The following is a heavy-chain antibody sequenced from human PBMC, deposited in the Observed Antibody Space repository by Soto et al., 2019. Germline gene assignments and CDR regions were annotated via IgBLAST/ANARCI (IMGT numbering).Heavy chain of an antibody. V-gene: IGHV3-53*01. CDR2: IYGGGTT. J-gene: IGHJ4*02. D-gene: IGHD6-19*01. Sequence: EVQLVESGGGLIQPGGSLRLSCAASGFAVSSKYMTWVRQAPGKGLEWVSVIYGGGTTYYADSVKGRFTISSDTSKNTLYLQMNSLVAEDTAVYYCEQTTGWPDFDFWGQGTLVTVSS. CDR3: EQTTGWPDFDF. CDR1: GFAVSSKY.